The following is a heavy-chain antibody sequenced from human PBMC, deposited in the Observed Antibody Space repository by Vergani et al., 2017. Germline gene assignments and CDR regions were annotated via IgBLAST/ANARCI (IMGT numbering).Heavy chain of an antibody. CDR3: AKAGSVTSGSLQYNFYMDV. CDR2: ISNDGSKK. D-gene: IGHD3-10*01. J-gene: IGHJ6*03. CDR1: GFSFSSHA. Sequence: QVQVAESGGGRVQPGRSLRLSCAASGFSFSSHAIHWVRQAPGKGLEWVAVISNDGSKKYYADSVKGRFTISRDNSKNTLDLQMNSLRTQDTAVYYCAKAGSVTSGSLQYNFYMDVWGKGTTVTVS. V-gene: IGHV3-30*18.